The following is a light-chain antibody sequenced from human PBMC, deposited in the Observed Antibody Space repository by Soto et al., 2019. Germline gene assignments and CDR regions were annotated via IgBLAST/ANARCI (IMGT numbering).Light chain of an antibody. CDR3: QSYDSSLSGYV. Sequence: QSALTQPPSVSGAPGQRVTISCTGSSSNIGAGYDVHWYQQLPGTAPKLLIYGNNNRPSGVPGRFSGSKSGTSASLAITGLQAEDETDYYCQSYDSSLSGYVFGTGTKVTVL. V-gene: IGLV1-40*01. CDR2: GNN. J-gene: IGLJ1*01. CDR1: SSNIGAGYD.